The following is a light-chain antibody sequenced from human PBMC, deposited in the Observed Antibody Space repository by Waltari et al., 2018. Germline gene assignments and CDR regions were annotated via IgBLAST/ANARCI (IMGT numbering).Light chain of an antibody. Sequence: IQMSQSPSSLSASVGDIVTITCRASQGISSYLNWYQQKPGKAPKLLISQTTSLASGVPERFSGSGSGTDFTLTISGLQSDDFATYYCQQGDNYPFTFGPGTKLDIK. CDR3: QQGDNYPFT. V-gene: IGKV1D-13*01. CDR1: QGISSY. CDR2: QTT. J-gene: IGKJ3*01.